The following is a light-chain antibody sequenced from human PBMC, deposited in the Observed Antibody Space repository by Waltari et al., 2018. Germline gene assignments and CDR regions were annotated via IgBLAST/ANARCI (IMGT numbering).Light chain of an antibody. CDR3: QQSYGTLWT. CDR1: QSISNY. V-gene: IGKV1-39*01. J-gene: IGKJ1*01. CDR2: ATS. Sequence: DIQMTQSPSSLSASVGERVTITCRASQSISNYLNWYQQKPGQAPNLLIYATSSLQSGVPSRFTGSGSGTDFTLTISSLQPEDFATYYCQQSYGTLWTFGQGTKVEI.